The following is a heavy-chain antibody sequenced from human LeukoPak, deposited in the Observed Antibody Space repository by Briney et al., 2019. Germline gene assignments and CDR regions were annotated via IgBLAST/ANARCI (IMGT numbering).Heavy chain of an antibody. CDR3: AREYSSSSYYFNY. V-gene: IGHV4-59*01. CDR2: IYYSGST. J-gene: IGHJ4*02. Sequence: SETLSLTSTVSGGSISSYYWSWIRQPPGKGLEWIGYIYYSGSTNYNPSLKSRVTISVDTSKNQFSLKLSSVTAADTAVYYCAREYSSSSYYFNYWGQGTLVTVSS. CDR1: GGSISSYY. D-gene: IGHD6-6*01.